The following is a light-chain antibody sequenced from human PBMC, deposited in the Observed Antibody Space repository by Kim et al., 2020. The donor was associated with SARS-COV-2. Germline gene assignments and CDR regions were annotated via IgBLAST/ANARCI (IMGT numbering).Light chain of an antibody. CDR2: QDS. J-gene: IGLJ3*02. Sequence: SYELTQPPSVSVSPGQTASITCSGDKLGDKYACWYQQKPGQSPVLVIYQDSKRPSGIPERFSGSNSGNTATLTISGTQAMDEADYYCQAWDSSTRWVFGGGPQLTFL. CDR3: QAWDSSTRWV. V-gene: IGLV3-1*01. CDR1: KLGDKY.